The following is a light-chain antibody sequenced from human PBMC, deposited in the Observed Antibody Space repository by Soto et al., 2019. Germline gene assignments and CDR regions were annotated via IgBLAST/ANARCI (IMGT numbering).Light chain of an antibody. CDR2: GIS. J-gene: IGKJ1*01. Sequence: EVVMTQSPATLSVSPGERATLSCRASQSVTSNYLAWYQQKPGQAPRLLIYGISSRATGVPDRFSGSGSGTDFTLTISRLEPEDFAVYYCQHYGFSPRWTFGQGTKVDIK. V-gene: IGKV3-20*01. CDR1: QSVTSNY. CDR3: QHYGFSPRWT.